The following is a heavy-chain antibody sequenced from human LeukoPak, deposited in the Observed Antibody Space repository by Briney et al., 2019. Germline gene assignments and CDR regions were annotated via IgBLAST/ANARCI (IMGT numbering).Heavy chain of an antibody. CDR2: ISSSGSTI. CDR3: ARDFFYYGSGSYDY. CDR1: GFTFSDYY. V-gene: IGHV3-11*01. D-gene: IGHD3-10*01. Sequence: TAGGSLRLSCAASGFTFSDYYMSWIRQAPGKGLEWVSYISSSGSTIYYADSVKGRFTISRDNAKNSLYLQMNSLRAEDTAVYYCARDFFYYGSGSYDYWGQGTLVTVSS. J-gene: IGHJ4*02.